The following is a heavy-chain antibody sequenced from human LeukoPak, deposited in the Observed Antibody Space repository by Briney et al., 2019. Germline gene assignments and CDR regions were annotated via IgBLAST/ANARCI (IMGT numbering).Heavy chain of an antibody. CDR3: ARDYSGWYVFDY. V-gene: IGHV3-30-3*01. J-gene: IGHJ4*02. D-gene: IGHD6-19*01. CDR2: ISWDGNIQ. Sequence: GGSLRLSCAASGFTFRSHAFHWVRQAPGKGLEWVAFISWDGNIQYYAESVKGRFTLSRDNSKNTVYLQMNSLRIEDTAVYYCARDYSGWYVFDYWGQGTLVAVSP. CDR1: GFTFRSHA.